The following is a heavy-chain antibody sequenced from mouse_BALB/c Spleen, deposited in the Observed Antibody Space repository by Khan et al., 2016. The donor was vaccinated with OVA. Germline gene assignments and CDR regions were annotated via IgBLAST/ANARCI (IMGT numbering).Heavy chain of an antibody. Sequence: EVQLEESGGGLVQPGGSMKLSCVASGFTFSNFWMNWVRQSPEKGLEWIAEIRLKSNNSATHYAESVKGRFTISRDDTKSSVYLQMNNLRAEDTGIYYCTRPDGYYAWFAYWGQGTLVTVSA. D-gene: IGHD2-3*01. J-gene: IGHJ3*01. CDR3: TRPDGYYAWFAY. CDR1: GFTFSNFW. CDR2: IRLKSNNSAT. V-gene: IGHV6-6*02.